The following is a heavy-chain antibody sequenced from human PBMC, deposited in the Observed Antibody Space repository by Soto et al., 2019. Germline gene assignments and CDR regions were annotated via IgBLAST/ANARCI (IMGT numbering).Heavy chain of an antibody. V-gene: IGHV3-23*01. Sequence: LRLSCAASGFTFSSYAMSWVRQAPGKGLEWVSAISGSGGSTYYADSVKGRFTISRDNSKNTLYLQMNSLRAEDTALYYCAKLSYYGSNGRPYYFHYWGQGALVTVSS. CDR1: GFTFSSYA. CDR3: AKLSYYGSNGRPYYFHY. CDR2: ISGSGGST. D-gene: IGHD3-22*01. J-gene: IGHJ4*02.